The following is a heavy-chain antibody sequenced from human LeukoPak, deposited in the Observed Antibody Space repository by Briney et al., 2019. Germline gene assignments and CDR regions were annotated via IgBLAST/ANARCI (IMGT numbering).Heavy chain of an antibody. CDR1: GGSISSSSYY. V-gene: IGHV4-39*01. CDR2: TYYSGST. Sequence: PSETLSLTCTVSGGSISSSSYYWGWIRQPPGKGLEWIGSTYYSGSTYYNPSLKSRVTISVDTSKNQFSLKLSSVTAADTAVYYCARRLAGTEDYWGQGTLVTVSS. CDR3: ARRLAGTEDY. D-gene: IGHD6-13*01. J-gene: IGHJ4*02.